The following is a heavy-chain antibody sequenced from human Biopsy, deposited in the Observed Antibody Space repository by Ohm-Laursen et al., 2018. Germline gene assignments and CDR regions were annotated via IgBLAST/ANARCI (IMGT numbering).Heavy chain of an antibody. V-gene: IGHV4-38-2*01. J-gene: IGHJ4*02. Sequence: SQTLSLTCAVSGYSIRSDYRWGWIRQAPGKTLEWLGNIFKDGNTHYNPSLRSRLIISIDTSKNQFSLMITSVSGADTAVYFCARVGSGWAPFDKWGPGTLVTVSS. CDR2: IFKDGNT. CDR3: ARVGSGWAPFDK. CDR1: GYSIRSDYR. D-gene: IGHD6-19*01.